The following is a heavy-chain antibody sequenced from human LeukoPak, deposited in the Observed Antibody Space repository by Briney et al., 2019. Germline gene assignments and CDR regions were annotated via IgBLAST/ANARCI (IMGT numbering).Heavy chain of an antibody. CDR2: ISGSGGST. CDR1: GFTFSSYA. CDR3: AKRRGWVVAATHPFDY. J-gene: IGHJ4*02. Sequence: PGGSLRLSCAASGFTFSSYAMSWVRQAPGKGLEWVSAISGSGGSTYYADSVKGRFTISRDNSKNTLYLQMNSLRAEDTAVYYCAKRRGWVVAATHPFDYWGQGTLVTVSS. V-gene: IGHV3-23*01. D-gene: IGHD2-15*01.